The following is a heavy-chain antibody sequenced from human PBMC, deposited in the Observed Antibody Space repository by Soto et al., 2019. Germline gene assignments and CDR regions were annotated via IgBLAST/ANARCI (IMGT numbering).Heavy chain of an antibody. CDR2: IYYSGST. CDR3: ARFYCSGGSCYSGGYYYMDV. V-gene: IGHV4-39*01. D-gene: IGHD2-15*01. J-gene: IGHJ6*03. Sequence: PSETLSLTCTVSGGSISSSSYYWGWIRQPPGKGLEWIGSIYYSGSTYYNPSLKSRVTISVDTSKNQFSLKLSSVTAADTAVYYCARFYCSGGSCYSGGYYYMDVWGKGTTVTVSS. CDR1: GGSISSSSYY.